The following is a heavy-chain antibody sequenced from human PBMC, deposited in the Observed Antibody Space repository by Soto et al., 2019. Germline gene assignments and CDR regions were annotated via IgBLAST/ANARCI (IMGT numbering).Heavy chain of an antibody. Sequence: LSLTCTVSGVSISGSRYDWGWIRQPPGRGLEWIGNIYYSGSTYYNPSLKSRVTISVDTSKNQFSLKLSSVTAADTAVYYCARHVEDYYGSGSYYNRFDYWGQGTLVTVSS. D-gene: IGHD3-10*01. J-gene: IGHJ4*02. V-gene: IGHV4-39*01. CDR1: GVSISGSRYD. CDR3: ARHVEDYYGSGSYYNRFDY. CDR2: IYYSGST.